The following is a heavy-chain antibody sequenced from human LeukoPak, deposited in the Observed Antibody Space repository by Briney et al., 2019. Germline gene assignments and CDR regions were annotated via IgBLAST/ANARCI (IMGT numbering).Heavy chain of an antibody. CDR3: ARVRIAVAGVFDY. V-gene: IGHV1-69*01. CDR2: IIPIFGTA. CDR1: GDTFSSYA. J-gene: IGHJ4*02. Sequence: SAKVSCKASGDTFSSYAISWVRQAPGQGLEWMGGIIPIFGTANYAQKFQGRVTITADESTSTAYMELSSLRSEDTAVYYCARVRIAVAGVFDYWGQGTLVTVSS. D-gene: IGHD6-19*01.